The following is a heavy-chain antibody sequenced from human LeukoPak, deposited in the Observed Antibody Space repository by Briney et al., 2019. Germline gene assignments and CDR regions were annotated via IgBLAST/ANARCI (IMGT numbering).Heavy chain of an antibody. D-gene: IGHD4-17*01. V-gene: IGHV1-24*01. J-gene: IGHJ4*02. CDR2: FDPEDGET. Sequence: ASVKVSCKASGYTFTGYYMHWVRQAPGKGLEWMGGFDPEDGETIYGQKFQGRVTMTEDTSRDTAYMELSSLRSEDTAVYYCATLYGDHHNVPFEFWGQGTLVTVSS. CDR1: GYTFTGYY. CDR3: ATLYGDHHNVPFEF.